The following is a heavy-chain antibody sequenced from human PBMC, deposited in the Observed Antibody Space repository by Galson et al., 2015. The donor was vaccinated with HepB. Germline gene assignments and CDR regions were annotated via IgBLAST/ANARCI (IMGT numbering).Heavy chain of an antibody. Sequence: TLSLTCAVSGGSISSGGYSWSWIRQPPGKGLEWIGYIYHSGTTYYNPSLRSRVTISLDRSKNQFSLKLSSLAAADTAVYYWARAVSFYYFHLGVWGEGTTVIVSS. V-gene: IGHV4-30-2*01. CDR2: IYHSGTT. CDR1: GGSISSGGYS. J-gene: IGHJ6*03. D-gene: IGHD2-8*01. CDR3: ARAVSFYYFHLGV.